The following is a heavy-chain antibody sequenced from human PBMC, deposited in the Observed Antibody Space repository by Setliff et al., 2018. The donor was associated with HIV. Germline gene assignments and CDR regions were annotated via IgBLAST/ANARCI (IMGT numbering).Heavy chain of an antibody. CDR1: GYTFTTYD. CDR3: ARGLRQNRSNSDVFDV. D-gene: IGHD4-4*01. Sequence: GASVKVSCKASGYTFTTYDINWVRQATGQGLEWMGWMNPNSGNTGYAERFQGRVTRTRDTAISTVYMELTSLRSEDMALYYCARGLRQNRSNSDVFDVWGQGTVVTVSS. V-gene: IGHV1-8*02. CDR2: MNPNSGNT. J-gene: IGHJ3*01.